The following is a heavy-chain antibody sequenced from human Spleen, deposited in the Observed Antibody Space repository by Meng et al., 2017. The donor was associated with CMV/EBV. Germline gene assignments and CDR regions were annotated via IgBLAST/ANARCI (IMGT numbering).Heavy chain of an antibody. D-gene: IGHD2-2*01. CDR1: GGSFSGYY. CDR2: INHSGST. Sequence: AVYGGSFSGYYWSWIRQPPGKGLEWIGEINHSGSTNYNPSLKSRVTISVDTSKNQFSLKLSSVTAADTAVYYCARGKPAASNLYFDYWGQGTLVTVSS. V-gene: IGHV4-34*01. J-gene: IGHJ4*02. CDR3: ARGKPAASNLYFDY.